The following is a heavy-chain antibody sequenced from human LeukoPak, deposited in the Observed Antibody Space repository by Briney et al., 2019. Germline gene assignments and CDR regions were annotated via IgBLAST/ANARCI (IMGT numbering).Heavy chain of an antibody. Sequence: PSETLSLTCTIYGGSFNVYYWTWIRRPPGKGLEWIGEINHNEITNYNPSLKSRVAISIDESKRQLTLKMSSVTAADTALYYCASKDSSDYHYGAFDIWGQGALVTVSS. D-gene: IGHD3-22*01. CDR2: INHNEIT. CDR3: ASKDSSDYHYGAFDI. V-gene: IGHV4-34*01. CDR1: GGSFNVYY. J-gene: IGHJ3*02.